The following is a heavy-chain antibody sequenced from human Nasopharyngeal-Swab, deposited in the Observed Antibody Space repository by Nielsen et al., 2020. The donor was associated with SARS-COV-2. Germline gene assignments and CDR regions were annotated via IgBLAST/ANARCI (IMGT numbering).Heavy chain of an antibody. CDR2: INTNTGNP. CDR3: ARESYDILTDPSYYYGMDV. Sequence: ASVKVSCKASGYTFTSYAMNWVRQAPGQGLEWMGWINTNTGNPTYAQGFTGRFVFSLDTSVSTAYLQISSLKAEDTAVYYCARESYDILTDPSYYYGMDVWGQGTTVTVSS. CDR1: GYTFTSYA. V-gene: IGHV7-4-1*02. D-gene: IGHD3-9*01. J-gene: IGHJ6*02.